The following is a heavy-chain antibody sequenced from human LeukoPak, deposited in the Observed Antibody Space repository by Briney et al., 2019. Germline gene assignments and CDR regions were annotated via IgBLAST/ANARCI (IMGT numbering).Heavy chain of an antibody. CDR1: GYTFTTYG. J-gene: IGHJ4*02. CDR3: ARLIHRGYSSSWHVDY. Sequence: ASVKVSCKASGYTFTTYGITWVRQAPGQGLEWMGWISAYSGNTNYAQNLQGRVTMTTDTSTSTAYMEVRSLRSDDTAVYYCARLIHRGYSSSWHVDYWGQGTLVTVSS. D-gene: IGHD6-13*01. V-gene: IGHV1-18*01. CDR2: ISAYSGNT.